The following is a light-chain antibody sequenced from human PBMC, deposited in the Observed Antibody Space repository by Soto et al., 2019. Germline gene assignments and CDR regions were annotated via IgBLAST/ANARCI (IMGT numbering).Light chain of an antibody. CDR1: QSVTSLH. V-gene: IGKV3-20*01. CDR3: QHYGSPSWT. J-gene: IGKJ1*01. CDR2: GAS. Sequence: EIGLTQSASTLSLSPGERATLACRASQSVTSLHLAWYQQKPGQAPRLLIFGASTRASGIPDRFSGSGSGTDFTLTISRLEPDDFAVYYCQHYGSPSWTFAQRTKVDIK.